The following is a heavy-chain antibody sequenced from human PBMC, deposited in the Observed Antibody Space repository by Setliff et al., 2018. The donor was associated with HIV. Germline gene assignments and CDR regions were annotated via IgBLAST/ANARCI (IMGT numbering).Heavy chain of an antibody. CDR2: IRFDGSNQ. CDR1: GFTFSSYG. V-gene: IGHV3-30*02. J-gene: IGHJ4*02. D-gene: IGHD2-8*01. Sequence: PGGSLRLSCAASGFTFSSYGILWVRQAPNKGLEWVAFIRFDGSNQYYADSVKGRFTISRDNSKNTLYLRMNSLRAEDTAVYYCVGLRYYADGAWHGGDYWGQGSLVTVSS. CDR3: VGLRYYADGAWHGGDY.